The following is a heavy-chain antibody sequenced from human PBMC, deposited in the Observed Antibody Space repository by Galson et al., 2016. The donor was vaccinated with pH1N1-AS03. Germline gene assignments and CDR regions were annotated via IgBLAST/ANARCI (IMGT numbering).Heavy chain of an antibody. CDR2: ISVYTGKT. D-gene: IGHD3-16*01. Sequence: LEWMGWISVYTGKTNYAQKFQGRVTMTTDTSTSTAYMELMSLISDDTAVHYCARGGDQKDYWGQGTLVTVSS. CDR3: ARGGDQKDY. V-gene: IGHV1-18*01. J-gene: IGHJ4*02.